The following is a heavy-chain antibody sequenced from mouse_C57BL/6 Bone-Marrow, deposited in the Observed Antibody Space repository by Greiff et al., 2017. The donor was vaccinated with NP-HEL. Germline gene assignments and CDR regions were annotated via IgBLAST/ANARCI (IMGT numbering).Heavy chain of an antibody. V-gene: IGHV1-55*01. Sequence: VQLHQSGAELVKPGASVKMSCKASGYTFTSYWITWVKQRPGQGLEWIGDIYPGSGSTNYNEKFKSNATLTVDTSSSTAYMQLSSLTSEDSAVYYCARDGFAYWGQGTLVTVSA. J-gene: IGHJ3*01. CDR1: GYTFTSYW. CDR3: ARDGFAY. CDR2: IYPGSGST.